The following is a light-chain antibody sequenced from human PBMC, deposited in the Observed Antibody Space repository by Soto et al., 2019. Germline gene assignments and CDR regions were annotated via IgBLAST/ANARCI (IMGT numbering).Light chain of an antibody. CDR3: SSYTSSRTLV. J-gene: IGLJ2*01. CDR1: SSDVGGYNY. CDR2: EVS. V-gene: IGLV2-14*01. Sequence: QPVLTQPASVSGSPGQSITISCTGTSSDVGGYNYVSWYQQHPGKAPKLMIYEVSYRPSGVSNRFSGSKSGNTASLTISGLQAEDEADYHCSSYTSSRTLVFGGGTKLTVL.